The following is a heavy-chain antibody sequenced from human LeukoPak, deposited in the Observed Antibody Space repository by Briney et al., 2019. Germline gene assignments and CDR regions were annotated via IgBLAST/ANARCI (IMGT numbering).Heavy chain of an antibody. V-gene: IGHV3-7*04. Sequence: GGYLRRYCAASGFTCRKFWMSWVRQAPGRGLVWVANIHPEGNEKYHLESVKGRFTISRDNPKSSLFLQMNGLRVEDTAVYYCARGDAFSGDHWGQGTLVTVSS. CDR3: ARGDAFSGDH. CDR1: GFTCRKFW. CDR2: IHPEGNEK. J-gene: IGHJ4*02.